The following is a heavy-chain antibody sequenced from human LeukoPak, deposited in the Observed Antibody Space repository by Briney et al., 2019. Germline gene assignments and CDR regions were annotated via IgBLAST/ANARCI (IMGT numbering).Heavy chain of an antibody. J-gene: IGHJ4*02. CDR3: ARRPYSSSWYYFDY. CDR1: GGSISSGGYY. Sequence: SQTLSLTCTVSGGSISSGGYYWSWIRQHPGKGLEWIGYIYYGGSTYYNPSLKSRVTISVDTSKNQFSLKLSSVTAADTAVYYCARRPYSSSWYYFDYWGQGTLVTVPS. D-gene: IGHD6-13*01. CDR2: IYYGGST. V-gene: IGHV4-31*03.